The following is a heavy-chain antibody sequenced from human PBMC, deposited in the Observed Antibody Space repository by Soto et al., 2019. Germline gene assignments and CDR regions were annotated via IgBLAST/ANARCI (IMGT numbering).Heavy chain of an antibody. V-gene: IGHV3-9*01. CDR2: ISWNSGSI. Sequence: EVQLVESGGGLVQPGRSLRLSCAASGFTFDDYAMHWVRQAPGKGLEWVSGISWNSGSIGYADSVKGRFTISRDNAKNSLYLQMNSLRAEDTALDYCAKERGDSLGGDSLGYWGQGTLVTVSS. J-gene: IGHJ4*02. D-gene: IGHD2-21*02. CDR1: GFTFDDYA. CDR3: AKERGDSLGGDSLGY.